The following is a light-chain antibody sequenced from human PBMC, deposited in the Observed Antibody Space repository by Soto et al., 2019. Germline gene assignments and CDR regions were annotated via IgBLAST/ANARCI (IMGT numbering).Light chain of an antibody. CDR3: QQYKSWPPIT. J-gene: IGKJ5*01. CDR2: GAS. CDR1: QSISTY. Sequence: DIQLTQSPSFLSASVGDRVTISFRASQSISTYLMWYQQKPGKAPNLLIYGASTRATGVPDRFSGAGSGTEFTLTISSLKSEDCAVYYCQQYKSWPPITFGQGTRLEIK. V-gene: IGKV1-9*01.